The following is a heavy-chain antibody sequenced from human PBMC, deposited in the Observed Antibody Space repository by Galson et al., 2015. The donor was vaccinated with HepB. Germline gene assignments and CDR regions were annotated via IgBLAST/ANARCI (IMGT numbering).Heavy chain of an antibody. V-gene: IGHV4-31*03. Sequence: TLSLTCSVSDASISSAGYYWNWIRQQPGKGLEWIGCIYYSGTTYQNPSLKSRVSISADTSKNQFSLRLNSMTVADTAVYFCARGRYLYGGYEDFDYWGQGILVTVSS. CDR2: IYYSGTT. J-gene: IGHJ4*02. CDR3: ARGRYLYGGYEDFDY. D-gene: IGHD4-23*01. CDR1: DASISSAGYY.